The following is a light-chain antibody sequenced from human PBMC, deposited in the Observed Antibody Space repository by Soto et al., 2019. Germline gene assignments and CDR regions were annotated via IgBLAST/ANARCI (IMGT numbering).Light chain of an antibody. CDR2: EVS. CDR3: SSYAGRNVVV. Sequence: QSALTQPPSASGSPGQSVTISCTGISSDVGGYTYVSWYQQHPGKAPKLMIYEVSKRPSGVPDRFSGSKSGNTASLTVSGRQADDEADYYCSSYAGRNVVVFGGGTQLTVL. V-gene: IGLV2-8*01. J-gene: IGLJ2*01. CDR1: SSDVGGYTY.